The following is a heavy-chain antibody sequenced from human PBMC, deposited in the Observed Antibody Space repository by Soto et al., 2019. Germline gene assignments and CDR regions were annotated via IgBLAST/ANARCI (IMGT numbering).Heavy chain of an antibody. V-gene: IGHV4-39*01. Sequence: SETQSLTSPFSGGSIRSSSYYWGWIRQPPGKGLEWIGSIYYSGSTYYNPPLKSRVTISVDTSKNQFSLKLSSVTAADTAVYYCARQEKYYYGSGSYYKGVYYYGMDVWGQGTTVTVSS. J-gene: IGHJ6*02. CDR1: GGSIRSSSYY. D-gene: IGHD3-10*01. CDR3: ARQEKYYYGSGSYYKGVYYYGMDV. CDR2: IYYSGST.